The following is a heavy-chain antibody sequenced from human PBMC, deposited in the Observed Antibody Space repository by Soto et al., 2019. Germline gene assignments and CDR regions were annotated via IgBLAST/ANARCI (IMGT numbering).Heavy chain of an antibody. CDR1: GYTFTSYY. J-gene: IGHJ6*02. D-gene: IGHD6-19*01. V-gene: IGHV1-46*01. Sequence: ASVKVSCKASGYTFTSYYMHWVQQAPGQGLEWMGIINPSGGSTSYAQKFQGRVTMTRDTSTSTVYMELSSLRSEDTAVYYCARDRTPVAGSYYYYYYGMDVWGQGTTVTVSS. CDR2: INPSGGST. CDR3: ARDRTPVAGSYYYYYYGMDV.